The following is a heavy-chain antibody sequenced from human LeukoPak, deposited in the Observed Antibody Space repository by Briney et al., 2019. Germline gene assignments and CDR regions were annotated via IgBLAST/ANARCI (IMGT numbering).Heavy chain of an antibody. CDR2: ISFDGGTK. V-gene: IGHV3-30-3*01. J-gene: IGHJ6*02. CDR1: GFTFSAYA. CDR3: ARSGGSSWLPYYYYDMDV. Sequence: TGGSLRLSCAASGFTFSAYAMHWVRQAPGKGLEWVTVISFDGGTKYYADSVKGRFTISRDNAKNSLYLQMNSLRAEDTAVYYCARSGGSSWLPYYYYDMDVWGQGTTVTVSS. D-gene: IGHD6-13*01.